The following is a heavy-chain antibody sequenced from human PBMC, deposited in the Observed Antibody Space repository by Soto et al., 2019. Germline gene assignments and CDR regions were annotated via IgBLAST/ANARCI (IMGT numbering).Heavy chain of an antibody. J-gene: IGHJ4*01. V-gene: IGHV3-15*07. Sequence: GGSLGLSCAASDFTFSSAWINWVRQAPGKGVEWVGRIRSKTDGGTTDFAALVKGRFAISRDDSKNMVHLQMNSLKIDDTAMYYCTTDSAFSLSLVDFDEWGHGTLVTVSS. CDR2: IRSKTDGGTT. CDR3: TTDSAFSLSLVDFDE. CDR1: DFTFSSAW. D-gene: IGHD3-16*02.